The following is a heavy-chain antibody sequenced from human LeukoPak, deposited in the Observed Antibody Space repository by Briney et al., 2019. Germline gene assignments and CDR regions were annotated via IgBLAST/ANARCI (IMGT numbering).Heavy chain of an antibody. CDR3: ARHSSVAGTSGCFDS. CDR1: GYNFTTYW. D-gene: IGHD6-19*01. J-gene: IGHJ5*01. Sequence: GEPLKISCKGSGYNFTTYWIGWVRQMPGKGLEWMGIIYSPSFQGQVTISADKSISTAYLQWSSLSDTDTAMYYCARHSSVAGTSGCFDSWGQGTLVTVSS. V-gene: IGHV5-51*01. CDR2: IY.